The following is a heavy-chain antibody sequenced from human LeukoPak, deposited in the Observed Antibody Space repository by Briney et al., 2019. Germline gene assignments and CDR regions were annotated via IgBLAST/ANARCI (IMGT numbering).Heavy chain of an antibody. CDR3: ARSIVASFDY. CDR1: GGSISSSSYY. CDR2: IYYSGST. V-gene: IGHV4-39*07. Sequence: SETLSLTCTVSGGSISSSSYYWGWIRQPPGKGLEWIGTIYYSGSTNYNPSLKSRVTMSVDTSKNQFSLKLSSVTAADTAVYYCARSIVASFDYWGQGTLVTVSS. D-gene: IGHD5-12*01. J-gene: IGHJ4*02.